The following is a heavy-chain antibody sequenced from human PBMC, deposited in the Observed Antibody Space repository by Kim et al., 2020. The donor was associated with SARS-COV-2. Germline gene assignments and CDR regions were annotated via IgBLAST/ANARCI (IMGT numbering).Heavy chain of an antibody. CDR2: ISGNGTSH. Sequence: GGSLRLSCAASGFTFSSHVMNWVRQAPGKGLEWVSLISGNGTSHKYTDSVKGRFTVSRDNSKNTLYLQMNSLRADDTAVYYCARNLEVDTDLGPWGQGTLVTVSS. J-gene: IGHJ5*02. CDR1: GFTFSSHV. CDR3: ARNLEVDTDLGP. D-gene: IGHD3-3*01. V-gene: IGHV3-30*03.